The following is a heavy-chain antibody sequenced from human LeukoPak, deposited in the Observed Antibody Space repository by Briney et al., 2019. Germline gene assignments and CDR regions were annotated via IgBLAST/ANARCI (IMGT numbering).Heavy chain of an antibody. Sequence: SETLSLTCSVSGGPLISSDYYWGWLRQPPGKGLEWIGSIYYSGSTYYNPSLKSRVTISLDTSKNQFSLKLSSVTAADTAVYYCARAGYSSSWYGVWGDYYYYMDVWGKGTTVTVSS. V-gene: IGHV4-39*07. D-gene: IGHD6-13*01. J-gene: IGHJ6*03. CDR2: IYYSGST. CDR3: ARAGYSSSWYGVWGDYYYYMDV. CDR1: GGPLISSDYY.